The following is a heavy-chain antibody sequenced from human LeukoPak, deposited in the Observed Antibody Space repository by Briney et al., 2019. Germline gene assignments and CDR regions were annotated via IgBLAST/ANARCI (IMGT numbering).Heavy chain of an antibody. CDR2: ISGSGGST. CDR1: GFTFSSYA. Sequence: PGGSLRLSCAASGFTFSSYAMSWVRQAPGKGLEWVSAISGSGGSTYYADSVKGRFTISRDNAKNSLYLQMNSLRAEDTAVYYCARVLPAAMGKVDYWGQGTLVTVSS. D-gene: IGHD2-2*01. J-gene: IGHJ4*02. V-gene: IGHV3-23*01. CDR3: ARVLPAAMGKVDY.